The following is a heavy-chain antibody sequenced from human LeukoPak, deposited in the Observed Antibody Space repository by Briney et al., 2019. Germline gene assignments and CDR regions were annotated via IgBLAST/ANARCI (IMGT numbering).Heavy chain of an antibody. V-gene: IGHV4-38-2*02. J-gene: IGHJ4*02. CDR3: ARVRPMIVVPIMGGFDY. D-gene: IGHD3-22*01. CDR2: IHHSGTS. CDR1: GYSISGGFY. Sequence: SETLSLTCTVSGYSISGGFYWDWIRQPPGKGLEWIGSIHHSGTSYYNPSLKSRVTISVDTSKNHFSLNLSSVTAADTAVYYCARVRPMIVVPIMGGFDYWGQGTLVTVSS.